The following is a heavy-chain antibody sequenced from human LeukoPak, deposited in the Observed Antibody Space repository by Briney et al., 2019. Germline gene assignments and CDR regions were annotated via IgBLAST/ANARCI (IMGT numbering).Heavy chain of an antibody. CDR2: MSYDGRNT. V-gene: IGHV3-30*03. J-gene: IGHJ4*02. CDR1: GFTFSSYG. D-gene: IGHD6-13*01. CDR3: ARMYSSSWITPPGY. Sequence: PGGSLRLSCAASGFTFSSYGIHWVRQAPGKGLEWVAGMSYDGRNTFYADSVKGRFTISRDNSKNTLYLQMNSLRAEDTAVYYCARMYSSSWITPPGYWGQGTLVTVSS.